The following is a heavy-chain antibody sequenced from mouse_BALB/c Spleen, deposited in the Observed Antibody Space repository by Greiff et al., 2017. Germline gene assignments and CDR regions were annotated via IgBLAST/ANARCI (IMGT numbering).Heavy chain of an antibody. CDR3: ARKGHYYGSSPWFAY. V-gene: IGHV2-4-1*01. Sequence: QVQLQQSRPGLVQPSQSLSITCTVSGFSLTSYGVHWVRQSPGKGLEWLGVIWSGGSTDYNAAFISRLSISKDNSKSQVFFKMNSLQADDTAIYYCARKGHYYGSSPWFAYWGQGTLVTVSA. CDR2: IWSGGST. D-gene: IGHD1-1*01. CDR1: GFSLTSYG. J-gene: IGHJ3*01.